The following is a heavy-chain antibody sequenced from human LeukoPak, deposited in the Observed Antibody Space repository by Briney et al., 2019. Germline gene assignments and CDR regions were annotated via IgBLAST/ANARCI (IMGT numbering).Heavy chain of an antibody. CDR2: IYYSGST. V-gene: IGHV4-59*01. J-gene: IGHJ5*02. CDR1: GGSISSYY. D-gene: IGHD2-15*01. CDR3: ARAPPYGCSGGSCYRALGFDP. Sequence: SETLPLTCTVSGGSISSYYWSWIRQPPGKGLERIGYIYYSGSTNYNPSLKSRVTISVDTSKNQFSLKLSSVTAADTAVYYCARAPPYGCSGGSCYRALGFDPWGQGTLVTVSS.